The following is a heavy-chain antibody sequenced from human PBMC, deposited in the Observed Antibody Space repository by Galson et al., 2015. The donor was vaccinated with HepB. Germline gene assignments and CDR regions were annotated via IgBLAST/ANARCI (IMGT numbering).Heavy chain of an antibody. CDR2: INSNVGTT. CDR3: MREPYSGTYYFDY. Sequence: SVKVSCKASGYTFTSHLMHWVRQAPGQGLEWMGIINSNVGTTKYAQEFQGRVTMTRDTSTSTVFMELSSLKSEDTAVYYCMREPYSGTYYFDYWGQGTLVTVSS. J-gene: IGHJ4*02. D-gene: IGHD1-26*01. CDR1: GYTFTSHL. V-gene: IGHV1-46*01.